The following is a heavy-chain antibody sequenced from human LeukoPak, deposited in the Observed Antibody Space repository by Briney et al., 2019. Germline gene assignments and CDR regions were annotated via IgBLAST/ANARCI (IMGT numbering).Heavy chain of an antibody. D-gene: IGHD2-8*02. CDR2: IYYSGST. Sequence: SETLSLTCTVSGGXISSSSYYWGWIRQPPGRGLEWIWSIYYSGSTYYNSSLKGRVTISVDTSKNQFSLKLSSVGAADTAVYYCARTGLAQEVDYWGQGTLVTVSS. V-gene: IGHV4-39*01. CDR1: GGXISSSSYY. J-gene: IGHJ4*02. CDR3: ARTGLAQEVDY.